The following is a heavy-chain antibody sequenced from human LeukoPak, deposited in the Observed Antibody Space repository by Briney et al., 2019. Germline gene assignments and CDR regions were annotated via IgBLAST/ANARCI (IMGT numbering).Heavy chain of an antibody. CDR3: ARLLRGFEESNFDY. Sequence: SETLPLTCTVSGGSISSYYWSWIRQPPGKGLEWIGYIYYSGSTNYNPPLKSRVTISVDTSKNQFSLKLSSVTAADTAVYYCARLLRGFEESNFDYWGQGTLVTVSS. CDR1: GGSISSYY. CDR2: IYYSGST. V-gene: IGHV4-59*08. J-gene: IGHJ4*02. D-gene: IGHD3-10*01.